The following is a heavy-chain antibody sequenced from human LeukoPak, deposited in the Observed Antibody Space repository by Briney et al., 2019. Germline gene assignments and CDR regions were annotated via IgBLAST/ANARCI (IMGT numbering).Heavy chain of an antibody. V-gene: IGHV3-23*01. J-gene: IGHJ5*02. CDR2: ISGSGDGA. Sequence: GGSLRLSCAASGFSVTSSAMSWVRQAPGKGLEWVSSISGSGDGAYHADSVKGRFTISRDNSKNTLYLQMNSLRAEDTAVYYCAKDALSLIVGDTYNWFDPWGQGTLVTVSS. D-gene: IGHD1-26*01. CDR3: AKDALSLIVGDTYNWFDP. CDR1: GFSVTSSA.